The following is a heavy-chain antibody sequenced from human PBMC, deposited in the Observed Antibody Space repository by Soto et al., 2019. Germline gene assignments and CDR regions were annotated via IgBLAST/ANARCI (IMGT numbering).Heavy chain of an antibody. J-gene: IGHJ5*02. D-gene: IGHD3-10*01. Sequence: EVQLVESGGALVQPGGSLRLSCAASGFTFTNYWMAWVRQAPGKGLEWVAHIDQGGGEKYYVDSVKGRFTISRDNAKNSLYLQMNSLRAEDTALYYCARGGNWFDPLGQGTLVTVSS. V-gene: IGHV3-7*05. CDR2: IDQGGGEK. CDR3: ARGGNWFDP. CDR1: GFTFTNYW.